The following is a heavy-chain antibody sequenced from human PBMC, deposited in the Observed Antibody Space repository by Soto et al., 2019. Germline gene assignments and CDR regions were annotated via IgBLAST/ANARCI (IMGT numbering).Heavy chain of an antibody. CDR3: AHGSCSSADCYPNPYLDY. J-gene: IGHJ4*02. Sequence: QITLKESGPPLVKPTQTLPLTGTFSGFSLSTTAGGVGWFRQPPGKALEWLALIYWDDDERYSPSLKSRLTITKDTSKNQVVLTMTNVDPVDTATYYCAHGSCSSADCYPNPYLDYWGQGILVTVSS. CDR1: GFSLSTTAGG. CDR2: IYWDDDE. D-gene: IGHD2-2*01. V-gene: IGHV2-5*02.